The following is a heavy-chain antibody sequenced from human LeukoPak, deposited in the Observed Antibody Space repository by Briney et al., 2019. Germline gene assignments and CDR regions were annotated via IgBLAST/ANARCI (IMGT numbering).Heavy chain of an antibody. V-gene: IGHV3-23*01. Sequence: GGSLRLSCGASGFTFSSYAMSWVRQAPGKGLEWVSAISGSGGSTYYADSVKGRFTISRDNSKNTLYLQMNSLRAEDTAVYYCAKLRSWCSSTSCSLYYYYGMDVWGQGTTVTVSS. CDR1: GFTFSSYA. J-gene: IGHJ6*02. CDR3: AKLRSWCSSTSCSLYYYYGMDV. D-gene: IGHD2-2*01. CDR2: ISGSGGST.